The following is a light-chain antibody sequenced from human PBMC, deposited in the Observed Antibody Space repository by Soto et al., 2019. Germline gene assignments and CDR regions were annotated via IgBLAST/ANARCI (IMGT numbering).Light chain of an antibody. J-gene: IGLJ1*01. V-gene: IGLV2-14*03. CDR2: EVN. Sequence: ALTQPASVSGSPGQSITISCGGTSSDVGAYIYVSWYQQSPGKAPKLILYEVNNRPSGVSNRFSGSKSGTTASLTISGLQPEDEADYYCSAYSDIDTKVFGTGTKVTVL. CDR1: SSDVGAYIY. CDR3: SAYSDIDTKV.